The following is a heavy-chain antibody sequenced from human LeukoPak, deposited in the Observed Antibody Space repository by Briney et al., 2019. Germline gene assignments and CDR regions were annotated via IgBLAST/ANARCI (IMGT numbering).Heavy chain of an antibody. CDR2: ISSSGSTI. D-gene: IGHD3-10*01. CDR1: GFTCSSYE. V-gene: IGHV3-48*03. CDR3: AKVTYGSGTYGAFDS. J-gene: IGHJ4*02. Sequence: HPGGPLRLSFAASGFTCSSYEMNWVRQAPGKGLEWVSYISSSGSTIYYADSVKGRFTISRDNSKNTLYLQMNSLRAEDTAIYYCAKVTYGSGTYGAFDSWGQGTMVTVSS.